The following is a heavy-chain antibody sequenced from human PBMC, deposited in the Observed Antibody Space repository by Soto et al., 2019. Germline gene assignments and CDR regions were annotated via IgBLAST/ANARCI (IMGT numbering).Heavy chain of an antibody. J-gene: IGHJ4*02. D-gene: IGHD3-10*01. CDR1: GFIFKMYW. Sequence: GGSLRLSCAASGFIFKMYWMHWVRQSPGKGLVWIGRIYNDGTYSDYAYSVRVRFTISIDNVNYTLYLQMNNLRAEDSGLYYCTRGPRPIATGTGAXWGQGTQVTVSX. CDR2: IYNDGTYS. CDR3: TRGPRPIATGTGAX. V-gene: IGHV3-74*01.